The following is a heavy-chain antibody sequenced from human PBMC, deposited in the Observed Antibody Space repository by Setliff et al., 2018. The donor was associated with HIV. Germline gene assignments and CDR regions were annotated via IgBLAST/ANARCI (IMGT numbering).Heavy chain of an antibody. CDR1: GYSISSGYY. D-gene: IGHD2-2*01. J-gene: IGHJ6*03. CDR3: ARHSDPPGTSWIFYYYYMDL. Sequence: SETLSLTCAVSGYSISSGYYWGWIRQPPGKRLEWLGSVYQSGSTSDNPSLSSRLTSSVDTSKNQGSLMLSSVTAADTGVYYCARHSDPPGTSWIFYYYYMDLWGEGTTVTVSS. V-gene: IGHV4-38-2*01. CDR2: VYQSGST.